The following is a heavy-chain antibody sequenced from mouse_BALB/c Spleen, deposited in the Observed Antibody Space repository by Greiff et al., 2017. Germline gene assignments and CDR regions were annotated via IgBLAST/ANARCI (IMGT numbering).Heavy chain of an antibody. CDR3: ARDPYGNYLAWFAY. CDR1: GFTFSSYG. J-gene: IGHJ3*01. CDR2: INSNGGST. Sequence: EVMLVESGGGLVQPGGSLKLSCAASGFTFSSYGMSWVRQTPDKRLELVATINSNGGSTYYPDSVKGRFTISRDNAKNTLYLQMSSLKSEDTAMYYCARDPYGNYLAWFAYWGQGTLVTVSA. D-gene: IGHD2-10*02. V-gene: IGHV5-6-3*01.